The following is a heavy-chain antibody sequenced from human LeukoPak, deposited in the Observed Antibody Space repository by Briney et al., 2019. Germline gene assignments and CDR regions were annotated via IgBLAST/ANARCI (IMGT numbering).Heavy chain of an antibody. D-gene: IGHD3-10*01. CDR2: IYHGGST. V-gene: IGHV4-4*02. J-gene: IGHJ4*02. CDR1: GGSISNNNW. CDR3: ARGEERGSGTVHFDY. Sequence: KPSETLSLTCAVSGGSISNNNWWSWVRQPPGMGLEWIGEIYHGGSTNYNPSLKSRVTMSVDRSKNQFSLKLGSVTAADTAVYYCARGEERGSGTVHFDYWGQGTLVTVSS.